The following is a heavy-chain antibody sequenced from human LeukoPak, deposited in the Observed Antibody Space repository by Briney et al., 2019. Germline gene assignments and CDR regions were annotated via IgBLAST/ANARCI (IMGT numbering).Heavy chain of an antibody. D-gene: IGHD1/OR15-1a*01. V-gene: IGHV3-23*01. CDR3: AKRTDNWNIGGPFDY. CDR1: GFSFSTYA. J-gene: IGHJ4*02. Sequence: PGGSLRLSCAASGFSFSTYAMSWVRQAPGKGLEWVSAIRDSGGSTYYADSVKARFTISRDKSKSTLFLQMNSLRVEDTAIYYCAKRTDNWNIGGPFDYWGQGTLVTVSS. CDR2: IRDSGGST.